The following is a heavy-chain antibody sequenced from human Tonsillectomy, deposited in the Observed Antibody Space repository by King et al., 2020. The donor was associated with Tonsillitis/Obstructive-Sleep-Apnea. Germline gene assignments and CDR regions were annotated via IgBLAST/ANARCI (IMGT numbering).Heavy chain of an antibody. Sequence: VKLVESGAEVKKPGESLRISCKGSGYSFTSYWISWVRQMPGKGLEWMGTIDPRDSYTNNSPSFQGHVTISADKSISTVYLQWSSLKASDTAMYYCARHEEGGGVIPNYNYYMDVWGKGTTVTVSS. CDR1: GYSFTSYW. V-gene: IGHV5-10-1*01. D-gene: IGHD3-16*02. CDR3: ARHEEGGGVIPNYNYYMDV. CDR2: IDPRDSYT. J-gene: IGHJ6*03.